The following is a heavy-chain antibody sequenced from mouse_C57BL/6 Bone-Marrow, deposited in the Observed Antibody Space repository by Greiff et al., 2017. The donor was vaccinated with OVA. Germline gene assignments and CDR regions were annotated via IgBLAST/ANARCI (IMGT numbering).Heavy chain of an antibody. CDR3: TRDYYGSSPYWYFDV. V-gene: IGHV5-9-1*02. CDR1: GFTFSSYA. J-gene: IGHJ1*03. D-gene: IGHD1-1*01. CDR2: ISSGGDYI. Sequence: EVQLVESGEGLVKPGGSLKLSCAASGFTFSSYAMSWVRQTPEKRLEWVAYISSGGDYIYYADTVKGRFTISRDNARNTLYLQMSSLKSEDTAMYYCTRDYYGSSPYWYFDVWGTGTTVTVSS.